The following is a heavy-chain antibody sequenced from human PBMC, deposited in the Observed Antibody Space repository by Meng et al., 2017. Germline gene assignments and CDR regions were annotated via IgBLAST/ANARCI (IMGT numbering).Heavy chain of an antibody. D-gene: IGHD6-13*01. CDR2: IIPILGIA. CDR1: GGTFSSYT. J-gene: IGHJ4*02. Sequence: QVQLGQSGAEVKKPGSSVKVSCKASGGTFSSYTISWVRQAPGQGLEWMGRIIPILGIANYAQKFQGRVTITADKSTSTAYMELSSLRSEDTAVYYCARAGSSWFNVDYWGQGTLVTVSS. CDR3: ARAGSSWFNVDY. V-gene: IGHV1-69*02.